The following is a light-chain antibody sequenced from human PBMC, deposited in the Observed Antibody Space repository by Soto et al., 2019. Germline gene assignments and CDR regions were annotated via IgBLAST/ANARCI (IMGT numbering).Light chain of an antibody. Sequence: EIVLTQPPGTLSLSPGERATLSCRASQSVSSSYLTWYQQKPGQAPRLLIYGASSRATGIPDRFSGSGSVTDFTLTISRLEPEDFAVYYCQQYGSSPPITFGQGTRLEIK. CDR3: QQYGSSPPIT. CDR2: GAS. V-gene: IGKV3-20*01. J-gene: IGKJ5*01. CDR1: QSVSSSY.